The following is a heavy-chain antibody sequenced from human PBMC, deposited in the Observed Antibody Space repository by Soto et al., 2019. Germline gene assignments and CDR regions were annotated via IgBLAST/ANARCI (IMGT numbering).Heavy chain of an antibody. Sequence: PGESLKISCAASGFTFSNAWMSWVRQAPGKGLEWVGRIKSKTDGGTTDYAAPVKGRFTISRDDSKNTLYLQMNSLKTEDTAVYYCTTDQWERQYYYYGMDVWGQGTTVTVS. D-gene: IGHD1-26*01. V-gene: IGHV3-15*01. CDR3: TTDQWERQYYYYGMDV. CDR1: GFTFSNAW. J-gene: IGHJ6*02. CDR2: IKSKTDGGTT.